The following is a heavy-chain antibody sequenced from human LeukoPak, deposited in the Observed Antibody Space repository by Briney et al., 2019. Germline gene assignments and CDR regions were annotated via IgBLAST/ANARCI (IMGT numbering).Heavy chain of an antibody. J-gene: IGHJ4*02. V-gene: IGHV3-23*01. CDR2: ISGSGVTT. Sequence: GGSLRLSCAASGFTFSSYGMSWVGQAPGKGLEWVSTISGSGVTTDYADSVKGRFTISRDNSKNTLYLQMNSLRAEDTAVYYCAKSGRGPMVRGYWGQGTLVTVSS. D-gene: IGHD3-10*01. CDR1: GFTFSSYG. CDR3: AKSGRGPMVRGY.